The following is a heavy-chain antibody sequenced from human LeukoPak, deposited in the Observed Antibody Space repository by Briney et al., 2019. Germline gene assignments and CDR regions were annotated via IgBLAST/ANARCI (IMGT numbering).Heavy chain of an antibody. CDR2: ISSSSSTI. D-gene: IGHD3-10*01. CDR1: GFTFSSYS. Sequence: GGSLRLSCAASGFTFSSYSMNWVRQAPGKGLEWVSYISSSSSTIYYADSVKGRFTISRDNAKNSLYLQMNSLRAEDTAVYYCARDSLPTYYYGSGSYFLPDYWGQGTLVTVSS. J-gene: IGHJ4*02. CDR3: ARDSLPTYYYGSGSYFLPDY. V-gene: IGHV3-48*01.